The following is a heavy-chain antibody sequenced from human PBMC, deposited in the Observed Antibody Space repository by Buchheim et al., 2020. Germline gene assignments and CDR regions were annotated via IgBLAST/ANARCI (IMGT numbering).Heavy chain of an antibody. Sequence: QVQLLESGPGRVKPSKTLSLTCTVSGGSIKRYYWSWIRQPPGKRPEWIGYIFYTGGTNYNPSPKSRVIISVDPSKTQFSLRLNSVTAADTVVYYCATFTYGLGHDFWGQGTL. V-gene: IGHV4-59*01. D-gene: IGHD2-8*01. J-gene: IGHJ4*02. CDR3: ATFTYGLGHDF. CDR1: GGSIKRYY. CDR2: IFYTGGT.